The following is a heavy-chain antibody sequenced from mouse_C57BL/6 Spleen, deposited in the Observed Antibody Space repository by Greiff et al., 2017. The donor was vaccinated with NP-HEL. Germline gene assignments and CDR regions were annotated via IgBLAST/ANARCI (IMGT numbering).Heavy chain of an antibody. CDR3: ARHDYDEGGFDY. Sequence: QVQLQQPGAELVKPGASVKLSCKASGYTFTSYWMQWVKQRPGQGLEWIGEIDPSDGYTNYNQKFKGKATLTVDTSSSTAYMQLSSLTTEDSAVDYCARHDYDEGGFDYWGQGTTLTVSS. J-gene: IGHJ2*01. V-gene: IGHV1-50*01. CDR1: GYTFTSYW. D-gene: IGHD2-4*01. CDR2: IDPSDGYT.